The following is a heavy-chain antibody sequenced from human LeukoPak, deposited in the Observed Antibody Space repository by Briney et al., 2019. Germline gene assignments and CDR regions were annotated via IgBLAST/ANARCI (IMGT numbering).Heavy chain of an antibody. CDR2: ISGSGGST. J-gene: IGHJ4*02. Sequence: GGSLRLSCAASGFTFSSYAMSWVRQAPGKGLEWVSAISGSGGSTYYADSVKGRFTIPRDNSKNTLYLQMNSLRAEDTAVYYCAKEEYGSGSYYSDYWGQGTLVTVSS. V-gene: IGHV3-23*01. D-gene: IGHD3-10*01. CDR3: AKEEYGSGSYYSDY. CDR1: GFTFSSYA.